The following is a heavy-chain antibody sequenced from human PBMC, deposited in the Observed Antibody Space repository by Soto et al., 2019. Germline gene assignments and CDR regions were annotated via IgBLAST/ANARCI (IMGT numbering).Heavy chain of an antibody. CDR3: ASATRGGSYYDY. J-gene: IGHJ4*02. CDR2: ISSSSSYT. CDR1: GFTFSDYY. V-gene: IGHV3-11*05. D-gene: IGHD1-26*01. Sequence: QVQLVESGGGLVKPGGSLRPSCAASGFTFSDYYMSWICQAPGKGLEWVSYISSSSSYTNYADSVKGRFTISRDNAKNSLYLQMTSLRAEDTAVYYCASATRGGSYYDYWGQGTLVTVSS.